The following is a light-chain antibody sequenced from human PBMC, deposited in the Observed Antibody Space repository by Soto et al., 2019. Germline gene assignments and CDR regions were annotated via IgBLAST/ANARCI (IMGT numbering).Light chain of an antibody. CDR1: KLGDKY. Sequence: SYELTQPPSVSVSPGQTARITCSGDKLGDKYASWYQQKPGQSPVLVIYQDFKRPSGIPERFSGSISGNTATLTISGTQAIDEADYYCQAWDSSTAGVVFGGGTKLTVL. CDR2: QDF. CDR3: QAWDSSTAGVV. J-gene: IGLJ2*01. V-gene: IGLV3-1*01.